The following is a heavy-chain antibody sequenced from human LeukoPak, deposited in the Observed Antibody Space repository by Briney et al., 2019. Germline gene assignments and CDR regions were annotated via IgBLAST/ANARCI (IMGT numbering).Heavy chain of an antibody. D-gene: IGHD4-17*01. J-gene: IGHJ3*02. CDR3: AKDWRDNGDFRAFDI. CDR1: GFTFSGYA. CDR2: FSGDGRNT. Sequence: GGSLRLSCAASGFTFSGYAMTWVRQAPGKGLEWVSAFSGDGRNTYYADSVKGRFTISRDNSKNTLYLQLSSLRAEDTAVYYCAKDWRDNGDFRAFDIWGQGTMVTVSS. V-gene: IGHV3-23*01.